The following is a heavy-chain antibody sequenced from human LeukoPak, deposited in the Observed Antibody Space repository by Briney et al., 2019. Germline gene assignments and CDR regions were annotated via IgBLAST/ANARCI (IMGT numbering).Heavy chain of an antibody. CDR2: IYYSGST. Sequence: SETLSLTCTVCGGSICSSSYYWGWIRQPPGKGLEWIGSIYYSGSTYYNPSLKSRVTISVDTSKNQFSLKLSSVTAADTAVYYCARARLLWFGELLHYFFDYWGQGTLVTVSS. CDR1: GGSICSSSYY. J-gene: IGHJ4*02. V-gene: IGHV4-39*07. CDR3: ARARLLWFGELLHYFFDY. D-gene: IGHD3-10*01.